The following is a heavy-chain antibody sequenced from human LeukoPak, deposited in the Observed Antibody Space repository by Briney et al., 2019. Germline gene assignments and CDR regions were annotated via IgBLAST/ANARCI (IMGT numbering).Heavy chain of an antibody. Sequence: SVKVSCKASGGTFSSYAISWARQAPGQGLEWMGGIIPIFGTANYAQKFQGRVTITADESTSTAYMELSSLRSEDTAVYYCARDRGYSYALDYWGQGTLVTVSS. CDR2: IIPIFGTA. V-gene: IGHV1-69*13. CDR1: GGTFSSYA. CDR3: ARDRGYSYALDY. D-gene: IGHD5-18*01. J-gene: IGHJ4*02.